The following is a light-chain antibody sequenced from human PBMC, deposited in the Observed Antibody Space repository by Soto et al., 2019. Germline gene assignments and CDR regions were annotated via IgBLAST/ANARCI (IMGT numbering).Light chain of an antibody. Sequence: EIVLTQSPGTLSLSPGERATLSCRASQSISDTFLAWYQHKPGQAPRVLIYGASRRATGIPDRFSGSGSGTDFPLTSSSLEPEDFALYYCQQYYSSWTFGQGTQVEMK. CDR3: QQYYSSWT. V-gene: IGKV3-20*01. J-gene: IGKJ1*01. CDR2: GAS. CDR1: QSISDTF.